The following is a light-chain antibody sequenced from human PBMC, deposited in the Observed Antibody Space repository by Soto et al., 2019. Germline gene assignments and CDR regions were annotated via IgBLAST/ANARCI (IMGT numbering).Light chain of an antibody. CDR3: QKYDTSPYT. CDR1: QTVIKNY. Sequence: VLTQSRGTLSLSAGERATLACGASQTVIKNYLAWYQRKPGQAPRLLIYGASNRATGIPDRFSGDGSGTDFTLTINRLEAEDSALYYCQKYDTSPYTFGQGTRLEIK. CDR2: GAS. V-gene: IGKV3-20*01. J-gene: IGKJ5*01.